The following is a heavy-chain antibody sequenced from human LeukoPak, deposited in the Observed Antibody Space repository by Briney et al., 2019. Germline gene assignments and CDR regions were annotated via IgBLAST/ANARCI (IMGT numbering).Heavy chain of an antibody. V-gene: IGHV4-34*01. CDR3: ARGLAAYYYDSSGYYVF. CDR2: INHSGST. Sequence: SETLSLTCAVYGGSFSGYYWSWIRQPPGKGLEWIGEINHSGSTNYNPSLKSRVTISVDTSKNQFSLKLSSVTAADTAVYYCARGLAAYYYDSSGYYVFWGQGTLVTVSS. J-gene: IGHJ4*02. D-gene: IGHD3-22*01. CDR1: GGSFSGYY.